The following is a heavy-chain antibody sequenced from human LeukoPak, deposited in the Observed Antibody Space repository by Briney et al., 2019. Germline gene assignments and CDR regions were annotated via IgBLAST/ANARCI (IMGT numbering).Heavy chain of an antibody. CDR2: NT. CDR1: GASISSSTYY. Sequence: SETLSLTCAVSGASISSSTYYWGWLRQPPGKGLEWIGSNTYYNPSLKSRVTISVDTSKNQFSLKVRSLTAADTAVYYCASSYSSSDQKIDYWGQGILVTVSS. CDR3: ASSYSSSDQKIDY. D-gene: IGHD3-22*01. V-gene: IGHV4-39*01. J-gene: IGHJ4*02.